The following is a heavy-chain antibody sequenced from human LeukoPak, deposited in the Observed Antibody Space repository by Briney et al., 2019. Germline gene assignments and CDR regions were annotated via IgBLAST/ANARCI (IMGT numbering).Heavy chain of an antibody. CDR1: GFTFSIYG. CDR3: ARASGPFDY. Sequence: PGGSLRLSCAASGFTFSIYGMHWVRQAPGKGREGVAVIWNDGSNKYYADSVKGRFTISRDNSKNTLYLQMNSLRAEDTAVYSCARASGPFDYWGQGTLVTVSS. J-gene: IGHJ4*02. CDR2: IWNDGSNK. D-gene: IGHD3-10*01. V-gene: IGHV3-33*01.